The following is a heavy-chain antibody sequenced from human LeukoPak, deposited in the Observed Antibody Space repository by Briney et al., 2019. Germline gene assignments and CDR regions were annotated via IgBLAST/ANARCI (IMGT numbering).Heavy chain of an antibody. V-gene: IGHV3-23*01. CDR2: ISDSGATT. Sequence: AGGSLRLSCAASGFTFSSYAMSWVRQAPGKGLEWVSAISDSGATTYYADSVKGRFTISRDNSKNTLYLQMSSLRAEDTAVYFCARDPYQGYSGWEHWGQGTLVSVSS. CDR1: GFTFSSYA. D-gene: IGHD5-12*01. J-gene: IGHJ4*02. CDR3: ARDPYQGYSGWEH.